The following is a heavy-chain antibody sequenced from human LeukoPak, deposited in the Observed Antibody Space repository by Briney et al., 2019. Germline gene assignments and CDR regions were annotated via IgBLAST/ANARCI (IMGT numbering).Heavy chain of an antibody. CDR2: ISWNSGSI. Sequence: GGSLRLSCAASGFTFDDYAMRWVRQAPGKGLEWVSGISWNSGSIGYADSVKGRFTISRDNAKNSLYLQMNSLRAEDTAVYYCARGPTYGVRSDFLDYWGQGTLVTVSS. V-gene: IGHV3-9*01. CDR1: GFTFDDYA. D-gene: IGHD3-3*01. J-gene: IGHJ4*02. CDR3: ARGPTYGVRSDFLDY.